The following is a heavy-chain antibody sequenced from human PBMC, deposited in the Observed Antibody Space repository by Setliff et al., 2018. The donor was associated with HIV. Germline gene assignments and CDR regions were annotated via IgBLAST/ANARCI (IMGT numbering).Heavy chain of an antibody. CDR2: IIPIFGTA. D-gene: IGHD6-13*01. J-gene: IGHJ3*02. CDR1: GVTFSNYA. V-gene: IGHV1-69*05. CDR3: ARDTGQQLVGFDI. Sequence: SSVKVSCKASGVTFSNYAISWVRQAPGQGLEWMGGIIPIFGTANYAQKFQGRVTITTDESTITAYMELSSLRSEDTAVYYCARDTGQQLVGFDIWGQGTMVTVSS.